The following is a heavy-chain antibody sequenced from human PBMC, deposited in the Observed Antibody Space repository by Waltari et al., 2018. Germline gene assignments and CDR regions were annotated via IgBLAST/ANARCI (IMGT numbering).Heavy chain of an antibody. CDR3: ARVSGRLERYSDLDY. CDR2: ISGRWGST. CDR1: GFTFSSYA. J-gene: IGHJ4*02. D-gene: IGHD1-1*01. V-gene: IGHV3-23*01. Sequence: EVQLLESGGGLVQPGGSLRLSCAASGFTFSSYAMSWVRQAPGKGLEWVSAISGRWGSTDYADSVKGRFTISRDNAKNSLYVQMSSLRAEDTAVYYCARVSGRLERYSDLDYWGQGTLVTVSS.